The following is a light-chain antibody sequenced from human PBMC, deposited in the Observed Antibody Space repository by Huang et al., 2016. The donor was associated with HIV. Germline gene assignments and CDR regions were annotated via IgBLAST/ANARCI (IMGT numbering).Light chain of an antibody. V-gene: IGKV1-39*01. CDR2: SAS. J-gene: IGKJ4*01. Sequence: DIQMTQSPSSLSASVGDRVTITCRASESITTDLNWYQQKPGTAPKFLIYSASNLQSVVPSRFSGSGSGAEFTLTISSLQPEDFATYYCQQSYTTPLTFGGGTKVEI. CDR1: ESITTD. CDR3: QQSYTTPLT.